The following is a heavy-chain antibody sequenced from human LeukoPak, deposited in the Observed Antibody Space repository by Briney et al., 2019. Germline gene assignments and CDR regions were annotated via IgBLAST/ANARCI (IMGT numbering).Heavy chain of an antibody. J-gene: IGHJ5*02. D-gene: IGHD6-19*01. CDR2: INPSGGST. CDR3: VREGYRSGWYSGNWFDP. V-gene: IGHV1-46*01. CDR1: GYTFTSYY. Sequence: ASVKVSCKASGYTFTSYYMHGVRQAPGQGREGRVVINPSGGSTSYAQKFQGRVPMTRDTSTSTVYMELSSLRSEDTAVYYCVREGYRSGWYSGNWFDPWGQGTLVTVSS.